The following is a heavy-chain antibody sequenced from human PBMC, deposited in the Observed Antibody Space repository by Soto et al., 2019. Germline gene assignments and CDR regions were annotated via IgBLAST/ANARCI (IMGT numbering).Heavy chain of an antibody. J-gene: IGHJ4*02. V-gene: IGHV4-39*01. CDR1: GGSISSSSSY. CDR2: IYYLGNT. D-gene: IGHD3-22*01. CDR3: AGLFPYVSSRYHLTY. Sequence: PSETLSLACTVSGGSISSSSSYWGWIRQPPGKGLEWVGSIYYLGNTYYNPSLGGRVSISVDKSKNQFSLKLNSVTAADTAFFYCAGLFPYVSSRYHLTYLGQGTLVTVSS.